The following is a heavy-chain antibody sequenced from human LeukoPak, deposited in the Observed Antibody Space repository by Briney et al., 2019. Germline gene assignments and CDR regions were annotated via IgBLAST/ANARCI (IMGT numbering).Heavy chain of an antibody. D-gene: IGHD3-3*01. CDR1: GGSISSSSYY. Sequence: PSETLSLTCTVSGGSISSSSYYWGWIRQPPGKGLEWIGSIYYSGSTYYNPSLKSRVTISVDTYKNQSSLKLSSVTAADTAVYYCASEESDYDFWSGYYVPPYYMDVWGKGTTVTVSS. J-gene: IGHJ6*03. CDR3: ASEESDYDFWSGYYVPPYYMDV. V-gene: IGHV4-39*07. CDR2: IYYSGST.